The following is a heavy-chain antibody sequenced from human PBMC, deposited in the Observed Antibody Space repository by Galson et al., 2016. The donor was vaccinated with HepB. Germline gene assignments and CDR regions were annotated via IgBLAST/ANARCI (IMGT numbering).Heavy chain of an antibody. V-gene: IGHV1-46*01. CDR3: TTMVRASYDY. CDR2: INPGPGTT. CDR1: GYTFTSFF. D-gene: IGHD3-10*01. Sequence: SVKVSCKASGYTFTSFFIRFVRQAPGQGLEWMGIINPGPGTTTYAQRFQGKVTMTRDTSTTTVFMELSSLRSEDTAMYYCTTMVRASYDYWGQGTLVTVSS. J-gene: IGHJ4*02.